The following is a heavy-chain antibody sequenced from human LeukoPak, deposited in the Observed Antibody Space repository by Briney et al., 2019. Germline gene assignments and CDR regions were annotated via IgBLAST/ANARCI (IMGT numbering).Heavy chain of an antibody. CDR3: AKGNSARSGSYYGDY. D-gene: IGHD1-26*01. V-gene: IGHV3-23*01. Sequence: GGSLRLSCAASGFTFSSYAMSWVRQAPGKGLEWVSSISGSGSSTYYADSVKGRFTISRDNSKSTLYLQMDSLRIDDTAEYYCAKGNSARSGSYYGDYWGQGTLVTVSS. J-gene: IGHJ4*02. CDR2: ISGSGSST. CDR1: GFTFSSYA.